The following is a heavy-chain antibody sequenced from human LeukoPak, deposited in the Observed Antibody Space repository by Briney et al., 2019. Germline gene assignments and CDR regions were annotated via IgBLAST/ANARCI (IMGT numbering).Heavy chain of an antibody. J-gene: IGHJ4*02. CDR3: SGPPD. V-gene: IGHV3-15*01. CDR2: IKSKTAGGTT. CDR1: GLSVSDAW. Sequence: GGSLRLSCAASGLSVSDAWMSWVRQAPGKGLEWVGRIKSKTAGGTTDYVASVKGRFTISRDDSKNTLYLQMDSLKTEDTAVYYCSGPPDWGQGTLVTVSS.